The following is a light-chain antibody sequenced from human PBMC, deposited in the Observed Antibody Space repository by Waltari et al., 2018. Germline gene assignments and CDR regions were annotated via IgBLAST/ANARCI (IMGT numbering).Light chain of an antibody. CDR2: GAS. CDR3: QQYNNWRT. Sequence: EIVMTQSPATLSVSPGERATLSCRASQSVSSNLAWYQQKPGQAPRRLIYGASTRATGIPARVSGSGSGTEFPLTISSLQSEDFAVYYCQQYNNWRTFGQGTKVEIK. CDR1: QSVSSN. J-gene: IGKJ1*01. V-gene: IGKV3-15*01.